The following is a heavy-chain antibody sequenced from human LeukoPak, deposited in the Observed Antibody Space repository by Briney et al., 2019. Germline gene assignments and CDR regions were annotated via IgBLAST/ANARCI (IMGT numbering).Heavy chain of an antibody. CDR2: IYSGGTT. D-gene: IGHD6-13*01. J-gene: IGHJ2*01. V-gene: IGHV3-53*01. Sequence: GGSLRLSCAASGFTVSRNYMSWVRQAPGKGLEWVSVIYSGGTTYYADSVKGQFTISRDNSKNTLYLQMNSLRAEDTAVYYCARVGSSWPNWYFDLWGRGTLVTVSS. CDR3: ARVGSSWPNWYFDL. CDR1: GFTVSRNY.